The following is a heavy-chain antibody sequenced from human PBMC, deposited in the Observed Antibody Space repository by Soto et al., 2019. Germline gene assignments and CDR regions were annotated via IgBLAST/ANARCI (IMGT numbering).Heavy chain of an antibody. V-gene: IGHV3-33*01. J-gene: IGHJ6*02. Sequence: GGSLRLSCAASGFTFSSYGMHWVRQAPGKGLEWVAVIWYDGSNKYYADSVKGRFTISRDNSKNTLYLQMNSLRAEDTAVYYCARTSIAARREYYYYGMDVWGQGTTVTVSS. CDR3: ARTSIAARREYYYYGMDV. CDR1: GFTFSSYG. D-gene: IGHD6-6*01. CDR2: IWYDGSNK.